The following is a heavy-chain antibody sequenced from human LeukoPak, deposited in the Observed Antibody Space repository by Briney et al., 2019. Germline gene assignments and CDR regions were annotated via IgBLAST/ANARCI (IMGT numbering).Heavy chain of an antibody. Sequence: GGSLRLSCAASGFTFSSYAMHWVRQAPGKGLEWVAVISYDGSNKYYADSVKGRFTISRDNSKNTLYLQMDSLRAEDTAVYYCARGSNAVAGTTYYYYYMGVWGKGTTVTVSS. CDR3: ARGSNAVAGTTYYYYYMGV. CDR1: GFTFSSYA. V-gene: IGHV3-30*01. D-gene: IGHD6-19*01. CDR2: ISYDGSNK. J-gene: IGHJ6*03.